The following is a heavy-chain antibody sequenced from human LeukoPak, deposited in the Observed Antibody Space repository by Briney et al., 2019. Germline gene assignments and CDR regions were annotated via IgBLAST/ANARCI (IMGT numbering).Heavy chain of an antibody. CDR1: GGTFSSYA. CDR3: ARDSDYYDSSGYYSRAFDI. CDR2: IIPIFGTA. Sequence: SVKVSCKASGGTFSSYAIGWVRQAPGQGLEWMGGIIPIFGTANYAQKFQGRVMITADESTSTAYMELSSLRSEDTAVYYCARDSDYYDSSGYYSRAFDIWGQGTMVTVSS. V-gene: IGHV1-69*13. D-gene: IGHD3-22*01. J-gene: IGHJ3*02.